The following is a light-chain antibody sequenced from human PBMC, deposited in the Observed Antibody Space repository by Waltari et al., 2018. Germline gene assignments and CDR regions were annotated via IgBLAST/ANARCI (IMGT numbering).Light chain of an antibody. CDR3: QQSYSTPLT. Sequence: IQMTQSPSSLSASVGDRVTLTCRASQSISSYLNWYQQTPGKAPKLLIYAASSLQSGVPSRFSGSGSGTDFTLTISSLQPEDFATYYCQQSYSTPLTFGGGTKVEIK. J-gene: IGKJ4*01. CDR2: AAS. V-gene: IGKV1-39*01. CDR1: QSISSY.